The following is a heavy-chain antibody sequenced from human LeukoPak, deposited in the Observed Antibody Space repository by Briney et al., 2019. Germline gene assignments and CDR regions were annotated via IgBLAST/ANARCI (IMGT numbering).Heavy chain of an antibody. CDR2: IKQDGSEK. V-gene: IGHV3-7*01. Sequence: PGGSLRLSCAASGFTFSSYWMSWVRQAPGKGLEWVANIKQDGSEKYYVDSVKGRFTISRDNAKNSLYLQMNSLRAEDTAVYYCASSYSSSWYLGYRKEYFQHWGQGTLVTVSS. J-gene: IGHJ1*01. CDR3: ASSYSSSWYLGYRKEYFQH. D-gene: IGHD6-13*01. CDR1: GFTFSSYW.